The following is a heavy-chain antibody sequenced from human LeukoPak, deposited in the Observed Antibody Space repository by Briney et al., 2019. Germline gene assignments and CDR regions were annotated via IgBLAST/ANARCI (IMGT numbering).Heavy chain of an antibody. CDR2: IKQDGSEK. Sequence: PGGSLRLSCAASGFTFSSYWMSWVRQAPGKGLEWVANIKQDGSEKYYVDSVKGRFTISRDNDKTSLYLQMHSLRAEATAVYYCARKGSYYDFWSGELYGMDVWGQGTTVTVSS. D-gene: IGHD3-3*01. V-gene: IGHV3-7*01. CDR3: ARKGSYYDFWSGELYGMDV. J-gene: IGHJ6*02. CDR1: GFTFSSYW.